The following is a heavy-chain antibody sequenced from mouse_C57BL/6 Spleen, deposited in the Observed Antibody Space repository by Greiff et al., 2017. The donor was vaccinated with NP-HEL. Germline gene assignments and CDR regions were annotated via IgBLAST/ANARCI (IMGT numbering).Heavy chain of an antibody. J-gene: IGHJ4*01. CDR2: ISYDGSN. V-gene: IGHV3-6*01. CDR1: GYSITSGYY. D-gene: IGHD2-4*01. Sequence: EVKLEESGPGLVKPSQSLSLTCSVTGYSITSGYYWNWIRQFPGNKLEWMGYISYDGSNNYNPSLKNRISITRDTSKNQFFLKLNSVTTEDTATYYCARERVYYDYDGYAMDYWGQRTSVTVSS. CDR3: ARERVYYDYDGYAMDY.